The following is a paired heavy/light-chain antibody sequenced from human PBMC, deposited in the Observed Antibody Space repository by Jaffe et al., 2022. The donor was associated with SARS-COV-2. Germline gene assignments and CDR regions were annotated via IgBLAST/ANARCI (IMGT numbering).Heavy chain of an antibody. CDR3: ARARIADGDYGPSAFDI. V-gene: IGHV3-30-3*01. J-gene: IGHJ3*02. CDR1: GFTFSSYA. D-gene: IGHD4-17*01. CDR2: ISYDGSNK. Sequence: QVQLVESGGGVVQPGRSLRLSCAASGFTFSSYAMHWVRQAPGKGLEWVAVISYDGSNKYYADSVKGRFTISRDNSKNTLYLQMNSLRAEDTAVYYCARARIADGDYGPSAFDIWGQGTMVTVSS.
Light chain of an antibody. CDR1: QSISSY. J-gene: IGKJ2*01. V-gene: IGKV1-39*01. Sequence: DIQMTQSPSSLSASVGDRVTITCRASQSISSYLNWYQQKPGKAPKLLIYAASSLQSGVPSRFSGSGSGTDFTLTISSLQPEDFATYYCQQSYSTYTFGQGTKLEIK. CDR3: QQSYSTYT. CDR2: AAS.